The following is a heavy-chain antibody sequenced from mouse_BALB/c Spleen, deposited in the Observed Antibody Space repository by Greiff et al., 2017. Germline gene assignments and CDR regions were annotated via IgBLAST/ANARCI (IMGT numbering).Heavy chain of an antibody. CDR2: ISSGSSTI. V-gene: IGHV5-17*02. CDR1: GFTFSSFG. Sequence: EVKLVESGGGLVQPGGSRKLSCAASGFTFSSFGMHWVRQAPEKGLEWVAYISSGSSTIYYADTVKGRFTISRDNPKNTLFLQMTSLRSEDTAMYYCARWGSYGNYNYAMDYWGQGTSVTVSS. D-gene: IGHD2-1*01. CDR3: ARWGSYGNYNYAMDY. J-gene: IGHJ4*01.